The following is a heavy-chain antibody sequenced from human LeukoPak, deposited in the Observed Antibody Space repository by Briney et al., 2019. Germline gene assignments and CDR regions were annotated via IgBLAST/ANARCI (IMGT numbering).Heavy chain of an antibody. J-gene: IGHJ6*03. D-gene: IGHD3-10*01. CDR1: GFRFDEYG. CDR3: AKGAYGFPPGYYMDV. V-gene: IGHV3-43D*04. Sequence: GGFLRLSCAASGFRFDEYGMHWVRQVPGKGLEWVSHIAWDGVTTYYADAVQGRFTISRDNRKNSVYLQMNNLRPEDTALCYCAKGAYGFPPGYYMDVWGKGTWVTVSS. CDR2: IAWDGVTT.